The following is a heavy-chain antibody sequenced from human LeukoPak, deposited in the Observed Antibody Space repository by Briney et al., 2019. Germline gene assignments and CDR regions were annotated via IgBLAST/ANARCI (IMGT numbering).Heavy chain of an antibody. CDR3: ARAKPKNMVRGLIMRRESRYYFDH. Sequence: GGSLRLSCAASGFTFSSYGMHWVRQAPGKGLEWVAFIRYDGSNKYYADTVKGRFTISRDNSKSTLYIQMNSLRAEDTAVYYCARAKPKNMVRGLIMRRESRYYFDHWGQGTLVTVSS. D-gene: IGHD3-10*01. V-gene: IGHV3-30*02. CDR2: IRYDGSNK. J-gene: IGHJ4*02. CDR1: GFTFSSYG.